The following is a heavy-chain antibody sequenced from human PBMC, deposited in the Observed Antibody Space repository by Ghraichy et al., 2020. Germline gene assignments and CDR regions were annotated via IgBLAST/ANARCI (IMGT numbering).Heavy chain of an antibody. V-gene: IGHV3-30-3*01. CDR1: GFTFSSYA. CDR2: ISYDGSNK. CDR3: ASFYSNYVSYYYGMDV. J-gene: IGHJ6*02. D-gene: IGHD4-11*01. Sequence: GGSLRLSCAASGFTFSSYAMHWVRQAPGKGLEWVAVISYDGSNKYYADSVKGRFTISRDNSKNTLYLQMNSLRAEDTAVYYCASFYSNYVSYYYGMDVWGQGTTVTVSS.